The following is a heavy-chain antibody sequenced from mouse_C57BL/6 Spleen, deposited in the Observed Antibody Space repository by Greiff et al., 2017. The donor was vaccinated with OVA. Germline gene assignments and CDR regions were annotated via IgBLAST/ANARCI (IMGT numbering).Heavy chain of an antibody. CDR2: IYPGSGNT. Sequence: VQLQQSGAELVRPGASVKLSCKASGYTFTDYYINWVKQRPGQGLEWIARIYPGSGNTYYNEKFKGKATLTAEKSSSTAYMQLSSLTSEDSAVYFCARPLYYGSSYFDYWGQGTTLTVSS. CDR1: GYTFTDYY. CDR3: ARPLYYGSSYFDY. V-gene: IGHV1-76*01. D-gene: IGHD1-1*01. J-gene: IGHJ2*01.